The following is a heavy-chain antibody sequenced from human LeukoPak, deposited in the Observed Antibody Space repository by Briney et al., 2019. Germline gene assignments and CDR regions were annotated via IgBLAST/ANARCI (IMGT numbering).Heavy chain of an antibody. CDR3: ARRIGLRYFDWDDAFDI. Sequence: SETLSLTCTVSGGSISSYYWSWIRLPPGKGLECIGYIYYTGSTNYNPSLESRVTISVDTSRNQFSLKLSSVTAADTAVYYCARRIGLRYFDWDDAFDIWGQGTMVTVSS. CDR1: GGSISSYY. D-gene: IGHD3-9*01. J-gene: IGHJ3*02. V-gene: IGHV4-59*01. CDR2: IYYTGST.